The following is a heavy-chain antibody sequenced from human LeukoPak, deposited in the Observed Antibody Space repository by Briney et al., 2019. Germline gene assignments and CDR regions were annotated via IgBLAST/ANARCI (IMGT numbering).Heavy chain of an antibody. CDR3: ARGLSSGWSLLGWFDP. V-gene: IGHV3-23*01. CDR2: ISGSGGST. J-gene: IGHJ5*02. CDR1: GFTFSSYA. Sequence: GGSLRLSCAASGFTFSSYAMTWVRQAPGKGLEWVSVISGSGGSTYYADSVKGRFTISRDNSKNTLYLQMNSLRAEDTAVYYCARGLSSGWSLLGWFDPWGQGTLVTVSS. D-gene: IGHD6-19*01.